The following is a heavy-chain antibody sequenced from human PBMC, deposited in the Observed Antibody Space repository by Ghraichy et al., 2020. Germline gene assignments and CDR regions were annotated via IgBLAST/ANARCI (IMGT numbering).Heavy chain of an antibody. CDR2: IKQDGSET. CDR1: GFTFSSYW. D-gene: IGHD2/OR15-2a*01. V-gene: IGHV3-7*01. CDR3: AKDFSGPEY. Sequence: GGSLRLSCAASGFTFSSYWMSWVRQAPGKGLEWVANIKQDGSETFYVDSVKGRFTISRDNAKNSLYLQMNSLRAEDTAVYYCAKDFSGPEYWGQGTLVTVSS. J-gene: IGHJ4*02.